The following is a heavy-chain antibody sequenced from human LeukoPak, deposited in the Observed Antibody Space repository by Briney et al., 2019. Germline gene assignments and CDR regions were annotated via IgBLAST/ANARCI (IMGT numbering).Heavy chain of an antibody. J-gene: IGHJ6*03. CDR1: GDSISNGDYY. D-gene: IGHD1-26*01. CDR3: ARRGRVGAPYYYYYMDV. Sequence: ASETLSLTCTVSGDSISNGDYYWSWIRQPPGKGLEWIGYIHDSGSTYYNPSLKSRVTISVDTSKNQFSLKLSSVTAADTAVYYCARRGRVGAPYYYYYMDVWGKGTTVTVSS. CDR2: IHDSGST. V-gene: IGHV4-30-4*01.